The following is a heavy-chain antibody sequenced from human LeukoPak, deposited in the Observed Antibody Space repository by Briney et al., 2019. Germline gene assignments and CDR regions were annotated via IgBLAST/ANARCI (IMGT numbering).Heavy chain of an antibody. D-gene: IGHD6-13*01. Sequence: GGSLRLSCAASGFTFSSYSMNWVRQAPGKGLEWVSSISSSSSYIYYADSVKGRFTISRDNAKNSVYLQMNSLRAEDTALYYCARGSGSSWYFYFDYWGQGTLVTVSS. J-gene: IGHJ4*02. V-gene: IGHV3-21*04. CDR2: ISSSSSYI. CDR1: GFTFSSYS. CDR3: ARGSGSSWYFYFDY.